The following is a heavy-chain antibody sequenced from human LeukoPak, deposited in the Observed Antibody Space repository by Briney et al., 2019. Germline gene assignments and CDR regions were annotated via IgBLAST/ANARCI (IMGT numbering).Heavy chain of an antibody. D-gene: IGHD5-12*01. V-gene: IGHV1-69*04. CDR2: IIPILGIA. Sequence: GSSVKVSCKASGGTFSSYAISWVRQAPGQGLEWMGRIIPILGIANYAQKFRGRVTITADKSTSTAYMELSSLRSEDTAVYYCARRLGYSGYDSNCYYYYGMDVWGQGTTVTDSS. CDR3: ARRLGYSGYDSNCYYYYGMDV. J-gene: IGHJ6*02. CDR1: GGTFSSYA.